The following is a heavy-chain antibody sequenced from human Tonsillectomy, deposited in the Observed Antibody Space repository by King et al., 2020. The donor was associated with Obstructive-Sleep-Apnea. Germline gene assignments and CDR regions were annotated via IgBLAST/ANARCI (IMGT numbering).Heavy chain of an antibody. CDR3: ARVQRLGDSSFYRPFDC. J-gene: IGHJ4*02. CDR1: GFTFSKYW. V-gene: IGHV3-7*03. D-gene: IGHD3-16*02. Sequence: VQLVESGGGLVQPGGSLSLSCAASGFTFSKYWMTWVRQAPGKGLEWVANIKKDGSEDYYVDSVKDRFTISRDNAENFLFLQMNSLRAEDTAVYYCARVQRLGDSSFYRPFDCWGQGILVTVSS. CDR2: IKKDGSED.